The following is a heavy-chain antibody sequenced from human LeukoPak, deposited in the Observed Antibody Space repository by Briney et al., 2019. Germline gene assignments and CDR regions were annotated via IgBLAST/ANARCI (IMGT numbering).Heavy chain of an antibody. CDR2: IYYSGST. CDR1: GGSISSSSYY. J-gene: IGHJ4*02. Sequence: SETLSLTCTVSGGSISSSSYYWGWIRQPPGKGLEWIGSIYYSGSTYYNPSLKSRVTMSVDTSRNQFSLKLNSVTAADTAVYSCARGGATSGWFDYWGQGILVIVSS. V-gene: IGHV4-39*07. CDR3: ARGGATSGWFDY. D-gene: IGHD6-19*01.